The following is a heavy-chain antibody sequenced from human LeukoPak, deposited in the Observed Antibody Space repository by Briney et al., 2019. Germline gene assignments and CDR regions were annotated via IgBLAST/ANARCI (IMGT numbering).Heavy chain of an antibody. CDR3: AKDRRSGSRTGYYFDF. J-gene: IGHJ4*02. CDR1: GFTFDDYA. D-gene: IGHD1-26*01. V-gene: IGHV3-9*01. Sequence: PGGSLRLSCAASGFTFDDYAMHWVRQAPGKGLEWVSGISWNSGRIVYADSVKGRFTISRDNAKNSLYLQTNSLRAEDTALYYCAKDRRSGSRTGYYFDFWGQGTLVTVSS. CDR2: ISWNSGRI.